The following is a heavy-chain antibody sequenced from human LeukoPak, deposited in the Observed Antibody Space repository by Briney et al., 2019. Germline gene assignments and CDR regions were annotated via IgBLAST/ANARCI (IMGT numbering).Heavy chain of an antibody. Sequence: SETLSLTCTVSGGSISSSSYYWGWIRQPPGKGLEWIGSIYYSGSTYYNPSLKSRVTISVDTSKNQFSLKLSSVTAADTAVYYCARSSIAAGPGLVNFDYWGQGTLVTVSS. CDR3: ARSSIAAGPGLVNFDY. J-gene: IGHJ4*02. V-gene: IGHV4-39*07. CDR2: IYYSGST. CDR1: GGSISSSSYY. D-gene: IGHD6-6*01.